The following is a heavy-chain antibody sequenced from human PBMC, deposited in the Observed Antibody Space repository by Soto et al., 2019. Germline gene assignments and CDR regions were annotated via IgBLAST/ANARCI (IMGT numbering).Heavy chain of an antibody. CDR2: ISGSGGST. V-gene: IGHV3-23*01. Sequence: PGGPLRLSCAASGLTITSYSMNCVRQAPGKGLEWVSAISGSGGSTYYADSVKGRFTISRDNSKNTLYLQMNSLRAEDTAVYYCAKVYKYYYDSSGYYPFHDAFDIWGQGTMVTVS. CDR1: GLTITSYS. CDR3: AKVYKYYYDSSGYYPFHDAFDI. D-gene: IGHD3-22*01. J-gene: IGHJ3*02.